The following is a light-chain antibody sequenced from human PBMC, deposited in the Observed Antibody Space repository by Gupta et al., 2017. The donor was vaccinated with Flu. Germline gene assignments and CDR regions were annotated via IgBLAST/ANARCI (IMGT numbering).Light chain of an antibody. CDR2: AAS. V-gene: IGKV1-9*01. CDR3: QKLKLYPLT. CDR1: QGISSY. Sequence: PSFLPASVGDRVTLTCLASQGISSYLAWYQQQTEQAPKLLIYAASPLQSGVPSMCSGSGSGTVFTLTIRSLEPEDFATYYCQKLKLYPLTFGEGTKVEIK. J-gene: IGKJ2*01.